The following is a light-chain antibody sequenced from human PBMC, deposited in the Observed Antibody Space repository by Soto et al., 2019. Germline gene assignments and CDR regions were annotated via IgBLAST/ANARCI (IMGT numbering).Light chain of an antibody. CDR2: EVS. V-gene: IGKV2D-29*01. J-gene: IGKJ1*01. CDR3: MQSIQLPRT. Sequence: DIVMTQTPLSLSVTPGQPASISCKSSQSLLHSDGKTYLYWYLQRSGQPPQLLIHEVSNRFSGVXDXXSGSGSGRDLTLEISRAEAEDVGIYYCMQSIQLPRTFGQGTKVEIK. CDR1: QSLLHSDGKTY.